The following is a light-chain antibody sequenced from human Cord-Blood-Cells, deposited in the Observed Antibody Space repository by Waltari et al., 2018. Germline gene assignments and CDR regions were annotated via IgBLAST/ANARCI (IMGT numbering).Light chain of an antibody. CDR2: DVS. CDR3: SSYTSSSTFDV. CDR1: SSDVGGYNY. V-gene: IGLV2-14*01. J-gene: IGLJ1*01. Sequence: QSALTQPASVSGSPGQSITISCTGTSSDVGGYNYVTWYQQHPGKAPKLMIYDVSKRPSGVSNRFSGSKSCTPASLTISGLQAEDEADYYCSSYTSSSTFDVFGTGTKVTVL.